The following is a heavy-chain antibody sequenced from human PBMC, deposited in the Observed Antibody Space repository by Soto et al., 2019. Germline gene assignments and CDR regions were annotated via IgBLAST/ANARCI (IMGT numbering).Heavy chain of an antibody. D-gene: IGHD3-10*01. CDR3: ARDGLVRGSNWFDP. CDR1: GGTFSSYT. J-gene: IGHJ5*02. Sequence: ASVKVSCKASGGTFSSYTISWVRQAPGQGLEWMGRIIPILGIANYAQKFQGRVTITADKSTSTAYMELSSLRSEDTAVYYCARDGLVRGSNWFDPWGQGTLVTV. V-gene: IGHV1-69*02. CDR2: IIPILGIA.